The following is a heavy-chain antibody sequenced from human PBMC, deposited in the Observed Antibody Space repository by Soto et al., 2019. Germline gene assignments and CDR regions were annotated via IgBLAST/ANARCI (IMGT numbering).Heavy chain of an antibody. CDR1: GCSISSSTNY. Sequence: SETLSLTCTFSGCSISSSTNYWGWIRPPPGQGLEWIGYIYYSGSTNYNPSLKSRVTISVDTSKNQFSLKLSSVTAADTAVYYCARRINFWSGYSGYYYMDVWGKGTTVTVSS. CDR3: ARRINFWSGYSGYYYMDV. D-gene: IGHD3-3*01. CDR2: IYYSGST. V-gene: IGHV4-61*05. J-gene: IGHJ6*03.